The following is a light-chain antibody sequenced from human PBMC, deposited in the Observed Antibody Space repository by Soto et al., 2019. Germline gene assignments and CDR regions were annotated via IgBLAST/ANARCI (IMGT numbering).Light chain of an antibody. CDR1: QSISKF. J-gene: IGKJ5*01. CDR3: QPANSFPLT. CDR2: AAS. V-gene: IGKV1-12*01. Sequence: DFELTQSPSSLSAFVGDRVSISCRASQSISKFLSWYQQRPGTAPKLLIYAASSLESGVPSRFSGSGSGTDFTLTISSLQPEDFATYYCQPANSFPLTFGQGTRLEIK.